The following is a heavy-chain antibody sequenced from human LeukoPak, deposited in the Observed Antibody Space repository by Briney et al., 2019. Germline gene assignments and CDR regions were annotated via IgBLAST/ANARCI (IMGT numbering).Heavy chain of an antibody. V-gene: IGHV5-51*01. CDR2: IYPGDSDT. CDR3: ARHVTYYYDSSGYPQPPLGGWFDP. J-gene: IGHJ5*02. D-gene: IGHD3-22*01. CDR1: GYSFTSYW. Sequence: GGSLKISCKGSGYSFTSYWIGWVRQMPGKGLEWMGIIYPGDSDTKYSPSFQGQVTISADKSISTAYLQWSSLKASDTAMYYCARHVTYYYDSSGYPQPPLGGWFDPRGQGTLVTVSS.